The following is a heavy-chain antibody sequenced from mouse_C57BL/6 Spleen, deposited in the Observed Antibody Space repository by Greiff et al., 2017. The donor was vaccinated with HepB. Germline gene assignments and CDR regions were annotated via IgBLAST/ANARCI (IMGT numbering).Heavy chain of an antibody. J-gene: IGHJ2*01. V-gene: IGHV5-9-1*02. CDR1: GFTFSSYA. CDR2: ISSGGDYI. D-gene: IGHD1-3*01. Sequence: EVHLVESGEGLVKPGGSLKLSCAASGFTFSSYAMSWVRQTPEKRLEWVAYISSGGDYIYYADTVKGRFTISRDNARNTLYLQMSSLKSEDTAMYYCTRDARLKDYFDYWGQGTTLTVSS. CDR3: TRDARLKDYFDY.